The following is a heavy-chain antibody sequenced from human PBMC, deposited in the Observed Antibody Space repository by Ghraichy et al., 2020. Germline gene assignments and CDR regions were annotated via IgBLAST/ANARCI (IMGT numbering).Heavy chain of an antibody. D-gene: IGHD2-2*02. CDR2: ISSSSSYI. CDR1: GFTFSSYS. J-gene: IGHJ6*02. Sequence: LSLTCAASGFTFSSYSMNWVRQAPGKGLEWVSSISSSSSYIYYADSVKGRFTISRDNAKNSLYLQMNSLRAEDTAVYYCARDDVEDIVVVPAAIRYYYYGMDVWGQGTTVTVSS. CDR3: ARDDVEDIVVVPAAIRYYYYGMDV. V-gene: IGHV3-21*01.